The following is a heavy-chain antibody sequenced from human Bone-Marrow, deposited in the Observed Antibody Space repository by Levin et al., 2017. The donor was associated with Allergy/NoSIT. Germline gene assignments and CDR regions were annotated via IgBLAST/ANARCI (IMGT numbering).Heavy chain of an antibody. D-gene: IGHD6-19*01. CDR2: ISWNSINI. J-gene: IGHJ5*02. Sequence: GGSLRLSCAASGFTFDDFSMHWVRQGPGKGLEWVGGISWNSINIVYGEAVKGRFTISRDNSKNIVFLQMNSLSVDDTAVYYCAKDIDSSGWRWLDPWGQGTVVTVSS. CDR3: AKDIDSSGWRWLDP. CDR1: GFTFDDFS. V-gene: IGHV3-9*01.